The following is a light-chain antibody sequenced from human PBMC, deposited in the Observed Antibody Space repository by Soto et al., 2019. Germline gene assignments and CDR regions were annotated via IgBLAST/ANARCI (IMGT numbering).Light chain of an antibody. CDR1: QSVSSYY. V-gene: IGKV3-20*01. CDR2: GAS. J-gene: IGKJ5*01. Sequence: EIVLTQSPGTLSLSPGERATLSCRASQSVSSYYLAWYQQKPGQAPRLLIYGASNRATGIPDRFSGSGSGTDFTLTISRLEPEDCAVYYCQQYGSSPPITFGQGTRLEIK. CDR3: QQYGSSPPIT.